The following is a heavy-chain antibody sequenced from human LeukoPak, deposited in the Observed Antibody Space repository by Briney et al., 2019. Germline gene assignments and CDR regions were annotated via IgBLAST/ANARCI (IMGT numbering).Heavy chain of an antibody. J-gene: IGHJ4*02. D-gene: IGHD3-10*01. Sequence: PRGSPRHSCAASGINFYYAWMSWGRPAPRKGPEWVGRNKSKTDGGTTDYGAPVKRRFTISRDDSKNTVYLQMNTLKTKDTAVYFCTTGFYGSEGHWGQGTLVTVSS. V-gene: IGHV3-15*01. CDR2: NKSKTDGGTT. CDR1: GINFYYAW. CDR3: TTGFYGSEGH.